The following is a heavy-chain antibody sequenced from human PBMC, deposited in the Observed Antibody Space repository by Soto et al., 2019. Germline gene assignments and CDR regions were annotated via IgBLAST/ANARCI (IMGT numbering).Heavy chain of an antibody. CDR3: ATLSEPSAAFDY. V-gene: IGHV4-39*01. J-gene: IGHJ4*02. Sequence: QLQLQESGPRLVKPSETLSLTCTVSGGSISSSSYYWGWIRQPLGKGLEWIGSIYYSGSTYYNPSLKSRVTISVDTSKNQFSLKLSSVTAADTAVYYCATLSEPSAAFDYWGQGTLVTVFS. D-gene: IGHD6-6*01. CDR1: GGSISSSSYY. CDR2: IYYSGST.